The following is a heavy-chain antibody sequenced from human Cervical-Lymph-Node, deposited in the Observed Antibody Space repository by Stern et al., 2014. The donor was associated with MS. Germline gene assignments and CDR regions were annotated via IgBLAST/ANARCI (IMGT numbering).Heavy chain of an antibody. CDR1: GFSLSTTGLC. V-gene: IGHV2-70*12. Sequence: QITLKESGPALVRPTQTLTLTCTFSGFSLSTTGLCVSWIRQSPGKALKWLALIAWDDDKYYSTSLKTRLNSSKDTSKNQVVLTMTNMDPVDTATYDCARCNVNSGGAFDSWGQGTLVTVSS. J-gene: IGHJ4*02. D-gene: IGHD2/OR15-2a*01. CDR3: ARCNVNSGGAFDS. CDR2: IAWDDDK.